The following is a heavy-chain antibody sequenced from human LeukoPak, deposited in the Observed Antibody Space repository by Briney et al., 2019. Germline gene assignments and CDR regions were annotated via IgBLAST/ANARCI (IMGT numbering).Heavy chain of an antibody. V-gene: IGHV1-24*01. J-gene: IGHJ6*03. CDR3: AINAYCSSNSCWGNYYYYYMDV. D-gene: IGHD2-2*01. Sequence: ASVKVSCKVSGYTLNELSMHWVRQAPGKGPEWMGGFDPEDGETIYAQKFQGRVTLTEDTSTDTAYMELSSLRSADTAMYYCAINAYCSSNSCWGNYYYYYMDVWGKGTTVTVSS. CDR2: FDPEDGET. CDR1: GYTLNELS.